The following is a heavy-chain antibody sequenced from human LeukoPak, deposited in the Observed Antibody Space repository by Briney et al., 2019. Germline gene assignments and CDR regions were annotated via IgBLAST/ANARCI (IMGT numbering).Heavy chain of an antibody. CDR1: GYTFTSYG. CDR3: ARVQQRLVPLTYYYDSSGYEHFDY. Sequence: ASVKVSCKASGYTFTSYGISWVRQAPGQGLEWMGWISAYNGNTNYAQKLQGRVTMTTDTSTSTAYMELRSLRSDDTAVYYCARVQQRLVPLTYYYDSSGYEHFDYWGQGTLVTVSS. CDR2: ISAYNGNT. D-gene: IGHD3-22*01. J-gene: IGHJ4*02. V-gene: IGHV1-18*01.